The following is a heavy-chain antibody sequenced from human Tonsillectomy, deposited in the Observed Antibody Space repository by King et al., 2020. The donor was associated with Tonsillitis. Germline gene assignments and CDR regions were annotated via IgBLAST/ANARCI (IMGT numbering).Heavy chain of an antibody. CDR3: ARLGGYYCDY. CDR2: LSGSGGRT. CDR1: GFTFSSSG. V-gene: IGHV3-23*04. J-gene: IGHJ4*02. Sequence: VQLVESGGGLVQPGGSLRLSWAASGFTFSSSGMTWVRQAPGKGRDWVSRLSGSGGRTYYADSVKGRFTISRTTSKNTLYLQMNSLRAEDTAVYYCARLGGYYCDYWGQGTLVTVSS. D-gene: IGHD2-15*01.